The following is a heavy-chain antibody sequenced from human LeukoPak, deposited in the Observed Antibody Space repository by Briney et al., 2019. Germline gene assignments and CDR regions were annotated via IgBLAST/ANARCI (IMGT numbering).Heavy chain of an antibody. CDR3: ARAGEAETIDY. Sequence: PSETLSLTCAVYRGSFSGYFWSWLRQPPGKGLEWIGDINHSGSTNYNPSLKSRVTLSVDTSKNQFSLKMRSVTAADTAVFYCARAGEAETIDYWGQGTPVIVSS. CDR1: RGSFSGYF. CDR2: INHSGST. D-gene: IGHD3-10*01. J-gene: IGHJ4*02. V-gene: IGHV4-34*01.